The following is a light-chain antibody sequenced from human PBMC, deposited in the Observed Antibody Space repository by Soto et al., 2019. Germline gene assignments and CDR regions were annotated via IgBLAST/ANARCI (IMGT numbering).Light chain of an antibody. CDR1: SSNNGKNY. J-gene: IGLJ1*01. V-gene: IGLV1-51*02. CDR3: GTWDSSLSAYV. Sequence: QSVLTQPPSVSAAPGQKVTISCSGSSSNNGKNYVSWYQQLPGTAPKLLIYENNKRPSGIPDRFSGSKSGTSATLGITGLQAGDEADYYCGTWDSSLSAYVFGTGTKVTVL. CDR2: ENN.